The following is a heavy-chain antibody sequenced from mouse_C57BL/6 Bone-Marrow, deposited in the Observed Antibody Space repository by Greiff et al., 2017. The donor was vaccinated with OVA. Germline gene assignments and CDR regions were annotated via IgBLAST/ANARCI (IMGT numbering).Heavy chain of an antibody. Sequence: VQLQQPGAELVRPGSSVKLSCKASGYTFTSYWMDWVKQRPGQGLEWIGNIYPSDSETHYNQKFKDKATLTVDKSSSTAYMQLSSLTSEDSAVYYCARMVTDYAMDYWGQGTSGTVSS. CDR3: ARMVTDYAMDY. J-gene: IGHJ4*01. D-gene: IGHD2-3*01. CDR1: GYTFTSYW. V-gene: IGHV1-61*01. CDR2: IYPSDSET.